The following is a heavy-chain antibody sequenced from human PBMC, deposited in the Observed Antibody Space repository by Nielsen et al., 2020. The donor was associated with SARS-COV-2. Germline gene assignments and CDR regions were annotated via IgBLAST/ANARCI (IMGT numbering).Heavy chain of an antibody. D-gene: IGHD2-21*02. CDR3: ARVRVGHIVVVTAGDDFDY. V-gene: IGHV1-69*13. CDR2: IIPIFGTA. Sequence: SVKVSCKASGGTFSSYAISWVRQAPGQGLEWMGGIIPIFGTANYAQKFQGRVTITADESTSTAYMELSSLRSEDTAVYYCARVRVGHIVVVTAGDDFDYWGQGTLVTVSS. CDR1: GGTFSSYA. J-gene: IGHJ4*02.